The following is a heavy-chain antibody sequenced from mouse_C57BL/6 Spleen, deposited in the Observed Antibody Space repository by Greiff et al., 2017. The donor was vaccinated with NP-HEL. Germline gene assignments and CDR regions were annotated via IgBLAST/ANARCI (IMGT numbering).Heavy chain of an antibody. V-gene: IGHV1-55*01. D-gene: IGHD2-4*01. CDR3: ARADYDYVLFDV. CDR1: GYTFTSYW. J-gene: IGHJ1*03. CDR2: IYPGSGST. Sequence: QVQLQQPGAELVKPGASVKMSCKASGYTFTSYWITWVKQRPGQGLEWIGDIYPGSGSTNYNEKFKSKATLTVDTSSSTAYMQLSSLTSEDSAVYYCARADYDYVLFDVWGTGTTVTVSS.